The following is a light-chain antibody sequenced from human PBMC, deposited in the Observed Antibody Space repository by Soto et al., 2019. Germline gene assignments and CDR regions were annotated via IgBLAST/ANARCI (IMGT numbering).Light chain of an antibody. V-gene: IGKV1-9*01. J-gene: IGKJ1*01. CDR2: AAS. Sequence: IQLTQSPSSLSASVGDRVTITCRASQGISSYLAWYQQKPGKAPKLLIYAASTLQSGVPSRFSGSGSGTDFTLTISSLQPEDFATYYCRQLNSYRTFGQGTKVEIK. CDR1: QGISSY. CDR3: RQLNSYRT.